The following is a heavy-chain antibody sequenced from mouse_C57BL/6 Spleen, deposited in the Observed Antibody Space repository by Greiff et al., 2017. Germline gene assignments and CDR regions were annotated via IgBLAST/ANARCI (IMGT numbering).Heavy chain of an antibody. CDR2: IYPSDSET. CDR1: GYTFTSYW. D-gene: IGHD2-4*01. J-gene: IGHJ3*01. CDR3: ADGCGLRFAY. Sequence: VQLQQPGAELVKPGSSLKLSCKASGYTFTSYWMDWVKQRPGQGLEWIGNIYPSDSETHYNQTFKDKVTVTVDKSSSTAYMQLISLTSEDPAVYYGADGCGLRFAYWGQGTPVTVSA. V-gene: IGHV1-61*01.